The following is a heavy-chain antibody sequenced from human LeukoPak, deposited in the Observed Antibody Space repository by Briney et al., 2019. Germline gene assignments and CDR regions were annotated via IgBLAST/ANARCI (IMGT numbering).Heavy chain of an antibody. J-gene: IGHJ4*02. D-gene: IGHD3-22*01. CDR2: MYLSGTT. Sequence: PSETLSLTCTVSGDSINSLDLWSWVRQPPGKGLEWIGEMYLSGTTHSNPSVKSRVTISIDKSKNQFLLNLSSVTAADTAVYYYAGLVGRYSSGLYYYYFDYWGQGTLVTVSS. V-gene: IGHV4-4*02. CDR1: GDSINSLDL. CDR3: AGLVGRYSSGLYYYYFDY.